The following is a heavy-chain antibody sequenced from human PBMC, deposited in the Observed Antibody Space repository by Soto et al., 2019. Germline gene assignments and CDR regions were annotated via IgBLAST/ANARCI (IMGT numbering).Heavy chain of an antibody. Sequence: QVQLVQSGAEVKKPGSSVKVSCKASGGTFSIYTISWVRQAPGQGLEWMGRIVPILGTANYTKKFQGRVTSTADKSTSTAYMELSSLRSEDTAMYYCAISSGYYYYWGQGTLVTFSA. CDR2: IVPILGTA. CDR3: AISSGYYYY. D-gene: IGHD3-22*01. CDR1: GGTFSIYT. V-gene: IGHV1-69*08. J-gene: IGHJ4*02.